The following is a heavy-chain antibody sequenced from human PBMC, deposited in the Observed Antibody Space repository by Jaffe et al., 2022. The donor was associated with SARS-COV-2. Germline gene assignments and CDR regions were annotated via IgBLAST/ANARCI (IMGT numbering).Heavy chain of an antibody. Sequence: QVQLVQSGAEVKKAGASVKVSCKASGYTFSSSGFSWVRQAPGQGLEWMGWISAYNGYTDYAQRFQGRVTLTTDTSTSTAYMELRSLRYDDTALYYCVLTMVRGPVVDDHWGQGTLVTVSS. CDR2: ISAYNGYT. J-gene: IGHJ5*02. CDR1: GYTFSSSG. CDR3: VLTMVRGPVVDDH. V-gene: IGHV1-18*01. D-gene: IGHD3-10*01.